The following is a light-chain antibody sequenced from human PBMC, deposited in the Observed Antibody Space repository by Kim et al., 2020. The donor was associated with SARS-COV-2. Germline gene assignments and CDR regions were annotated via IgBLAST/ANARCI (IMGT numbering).Light chain of an antibody. CDR3: QQYGSSPYT. V-gene: IGKV3-20*01. CDR2: GAS. CDR1: QSVSNNY. Sequence: LSPGERATLSCRASQSVSNNYLAWYQQKPDQAPRLLIYGASTRATGIPDRFSGSGSGTDFTLTINRLEPEDFAVYYCQQYGSSPYTFGQGTKLEI. J-gene: IGKJ2*01.